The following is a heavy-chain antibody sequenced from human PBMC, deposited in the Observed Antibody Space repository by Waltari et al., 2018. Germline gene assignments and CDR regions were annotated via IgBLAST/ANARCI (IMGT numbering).Heavy chain of an antibody. CDR1: GYSISSGYY. J-gene: IGHJ4*01. D-gene: IGHD3-9*01. Sequence: QVPLQESGPGLVKPSETLSLTCAVSGYSISSGYYWGWIRQPPGKGLAWIGSIYYSGSTYYTPSRQSRVTISVDTSMNQFSLKLSSVTAADTAVYYCARSQVYDILTGPGYSGHGTLVTVSS. CDR2: IYYSGST. V-gene: IGHV4-38-2*01. CDR3: ARSQVYDILTGPGY.